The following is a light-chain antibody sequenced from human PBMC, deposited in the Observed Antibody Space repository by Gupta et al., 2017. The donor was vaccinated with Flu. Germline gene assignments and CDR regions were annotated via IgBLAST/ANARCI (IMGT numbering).Light chain of an antibody. V-gene: IGKV2-28*01. Sequence: DIVMTQSPLSLPVTPGEPASISCRSSQRLLHTNGYNYLDWYLQKPGQSPQLLIYLGSTRASGVPDRFSGSGSGTDFTLKIRRGEPEDLGVYYCMQALQTPWTFGQGTKVEIK. CDR3: MQALQTPWT. J-gene: IGKJ1*01. CDR2: LGS. CDR1: QRLLHTNGYNY.